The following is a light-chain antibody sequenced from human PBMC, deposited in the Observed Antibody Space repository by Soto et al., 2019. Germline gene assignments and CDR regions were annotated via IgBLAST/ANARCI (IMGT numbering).Light chain of an antibody. CDR1: NTDVNY. J-gene: IGLJ1*01. CDR2: EVS. Sequence: QSALTQPASGSGAPGQSITISCAGTNTDVNYVSWHQQHPGKAPKLMIYEVSKRSSGVSNRFSGSKSGNTASLTISGLQAEDEADYYCSSSTRSSSFVFATGTKVTVL. CDR3: SSSTRSSSFV. V-gene: IGLV2-14*01.